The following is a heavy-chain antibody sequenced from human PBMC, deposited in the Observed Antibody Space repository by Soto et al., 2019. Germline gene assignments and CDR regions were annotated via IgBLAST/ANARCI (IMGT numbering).Heavy chain of an antibody. V-gene: IGHV4-59*01. CDR1: GCSISSYY. Sequence: SETLSLTCTVSGCSISSYYWSLIRQPPGKGLEWIGYIYYSGSTNYNPSLKSRVTISVDTSKNQFSLKLSSVTAADTAVYYCASSKTAWFDPWGQGTLVTVSS. D-gene: IGHD5-18*01. CDR2: IYYSGST. J-gene: IGHJ5*02. CDR3: ASSKTAWFDP.